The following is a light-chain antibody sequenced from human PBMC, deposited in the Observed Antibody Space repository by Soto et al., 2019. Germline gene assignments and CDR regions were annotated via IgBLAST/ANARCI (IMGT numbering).Light chain of an antibody. V-gene: IGLV2-14*01. CDR1: SSDVGGYNY. CDR3: SSYTTSSTVV. CDR2: DVS. Sequence: QSALTQPASVSGSPGQSITISCTGTSSDVGGYNYVSWYQQHPGKAPKLMIYDVSNRPSGVSSRSSGSKSGNTASLSISGLQPEDEADYYCSSYTTSSTVVFGGGTKLTVL. J-gene: IGLJ2*01.